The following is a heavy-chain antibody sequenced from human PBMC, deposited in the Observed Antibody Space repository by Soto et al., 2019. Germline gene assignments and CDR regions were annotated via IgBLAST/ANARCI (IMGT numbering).Heavy chain of an antibody. CDR2: IWYDGSNK. V-gene: IGHV3-33*01. CDR3: ARGWFRSGGDFDS. D-gene: IGHD6-19*01. CDR1: GFSFSDYG. Sequence: GGSLRLSCAACGFSFSDYGMHWVRQAPGKGLEWVAIIWYDGSNKYYAESVKGRFTISRDNPKNILYLQMNSLRVEDTALHYCARGWFRSGGDFDSWGQGTLVTVSS. J-gene: IGHJ4*02.